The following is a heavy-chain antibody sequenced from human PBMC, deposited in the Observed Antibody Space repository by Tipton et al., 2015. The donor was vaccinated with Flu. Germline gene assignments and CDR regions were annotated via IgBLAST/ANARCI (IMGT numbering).Heavy chain of an antibody. J-gene: IGHJ4*02. Sequence: TLSLTCAVSGAPVRGGIYSWNWIRQPPGKGLEWIGSISHTGTYYKPSLRTRAAISADRSKNQFSLELTSVTAADTAVYYCARKSPPDYWGQGILVTVS. V-gene: IGHV4-30-2*01. CDR1: GAPVRGGIYS. CDR3: ARKSPPDY. CDR2: ISHTGT.